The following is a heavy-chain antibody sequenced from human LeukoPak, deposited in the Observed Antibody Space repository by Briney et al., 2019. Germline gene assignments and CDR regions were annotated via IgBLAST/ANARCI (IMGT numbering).Heavy chain of an antibody. D-gene: IGHD3-9*01. Sequence: VASVKVSCKASGGTFSSYAISWVRQAPGQGLEWMGRIIPILGIANYAQKFQGRVTITADKSTSTAYMELSSLRSEDTAVYYCATPYYDILTGYLGYWGQGTLVTVSS. CDR1: GGTFSSYA. V-gene: IGHV1-69*04. J-gene: IGHJ4*02. CDR3: ATPYYDILTGYLGY. CDR2: IIPILGIA.